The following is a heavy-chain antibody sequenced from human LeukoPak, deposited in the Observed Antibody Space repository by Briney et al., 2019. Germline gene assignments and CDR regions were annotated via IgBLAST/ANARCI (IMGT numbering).Heavy chain of an antibody. D-gene: IGHD3-22*01. CDR2: IYYSGST. V-gene: IGHV4-61*01. CDR3: ARAEDSSGYYLDY. CDR1: GGSVSSGSYY. J-gene: IGHJ4*02. Sequence: PSETLSLTCTVSGGSVSSGSYYWSWIRQPPGKGLEWIGYIYYSGSTNYNPSLKSRVAISVDTSRNQFSLKLSSVTAADTAVYYCARAEDSSGYYLDYWGQGTLVTVSS.